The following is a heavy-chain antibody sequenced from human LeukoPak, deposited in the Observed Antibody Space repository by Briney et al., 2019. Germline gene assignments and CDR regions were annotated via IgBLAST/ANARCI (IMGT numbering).Heavy chain of an antibody. J-gene: IGHJ4*02. CDR3: AKVNGDYNY. D-gene: IGHD4-17*01. V-gene: IGHV3-7*03. CDR2: IKQDGSEK. Sequence: GGSLRLSCAASGFTFSSYGMSWVRRAPGKGLEWVANIKQDGSEKYYVDSVKGRFTISRDNAKNSLYLQMNSLRAEDTAVYYCAKVNGDYNYWGQGTLVTVSS. CDR1: GFTFSSYG.